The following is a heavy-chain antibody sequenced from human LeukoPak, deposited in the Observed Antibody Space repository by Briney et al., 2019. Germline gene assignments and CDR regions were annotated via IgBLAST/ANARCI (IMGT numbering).Heavy chain of an antibody. CDR2: IKEDGSEN. J-gene: IGHJ4*02. CDR3: ARQRYSDY. V-gene: IGHV3-7*01. Sequence: GGSLRLSCAASGFTFSRYWMTWVRQAPGKGLEWVANIKEDGSENSYVESVKGRFTISGDNAKNSLYLQLNSLRAEDTAVYFCARQRYSDYWGQGTLVTVSS. D-gene: IGHD1-1*01. CDR1: GFTFSRYW.